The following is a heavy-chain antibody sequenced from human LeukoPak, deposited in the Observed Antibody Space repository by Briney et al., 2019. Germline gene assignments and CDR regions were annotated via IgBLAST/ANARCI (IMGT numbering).Heavy chain of an antibody. D-gene: IGHD3-22*01. CDR1: GYTFTGYY. CDR3: ASEYYYDSSGYDY. CDR2: INPNSGGT. J-gene: IGHJ4*02. V-gene: IGHV1-2*02. Sequence: RASVKVSCKASGYTFTGYYMHWVRQAPGQGLEWMGWINPNSGGTNYARKFQGRVTMTRDTSISTAYMELSRLRSDDTAVYYCASEYYYDSSGYDYWGQGTLVTVSS.